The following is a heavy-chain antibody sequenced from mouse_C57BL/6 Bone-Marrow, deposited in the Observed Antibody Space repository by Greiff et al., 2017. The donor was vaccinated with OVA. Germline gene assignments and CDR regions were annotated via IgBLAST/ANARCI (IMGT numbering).Heavy chain of an antibody. D-gene: IGHD1-1*01. J-gene: IGHJ1*03. CDR2: IYPGSGNT. CDR3: ARGGLPRSYWYFDV. Sequence: QVQLQQSGAELVRPGASVKLSCKASGYTFTDYYINWVKQRPGQGLEWIARIYPGSGNTYYNEKFKGKATLTAEKSSSTAYMQLSSLTSEDSAVYFCARGGLPRSYWYFDVWGTGTTVTVSS. V-gene: IGHV1-76*01. CDR1: GYTFTDYY.